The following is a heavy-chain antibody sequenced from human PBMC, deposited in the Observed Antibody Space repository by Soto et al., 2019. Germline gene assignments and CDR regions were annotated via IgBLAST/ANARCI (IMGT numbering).Heavy chain of an antibody. CDR1: GFTFSSYE. Sequence: XGSLRLSCTAAGFTFSSYEMTWVRQAPGKGLERISYITSGGTTYYADSAKGRFTISRDNAKNSLYLHLNSLTAEDTAIYYCARVLYATWSSFDYWGQGTLVTVSS. D-gene: IGHD1-26*01. CDR3: ARVLYATWSSFDY. J-gene: IGHJ4*02. CDR2: ITSGGTT. V-gene: IGHV3-48*03.